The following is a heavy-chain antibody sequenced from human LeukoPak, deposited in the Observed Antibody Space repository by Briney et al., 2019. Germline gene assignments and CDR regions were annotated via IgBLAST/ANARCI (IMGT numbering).Heavy chain of an antibody. J-gene: IGHJ1*01. D-gene: IGHD3-22*01. CDR3: ARAPSEIGGYYPEYFRH. CDR1: GFTFSSYW. V-gene: IGHV3-74*01. CDR2: IKSDGST. Sequence: GGSLRLSCAASGFTFSSYWMHWARQAPGKGLVWVSRIKSDGSTRYADSVKGRFTISRDNAKNTVSLQMNSLRAEDTGVYYCARAPSEIGGYYPEYFRHWGRGTLVTVSP.